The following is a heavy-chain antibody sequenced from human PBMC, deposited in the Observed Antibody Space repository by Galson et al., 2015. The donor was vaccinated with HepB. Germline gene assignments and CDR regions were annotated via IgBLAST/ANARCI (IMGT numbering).Heavy chain of an antibody. Sequence: SLRLSCAASGFTFSSYAMSWVRQAPGKGLEWVSAISGSGGSTYYADSVKGRFTISRDNSKNTLYLQMSSLRAEDTAVYYCVKNQWLGHHDYWGQGTLVTVSS. CDR3: VKNQWLGHHDY. CDR1: GFTFSSYA. D-gene: IGHD6-19*01. J-gene: IGHJ4*02. CDR2: ISGSGGST. V-gene: IGHV3-23*01.